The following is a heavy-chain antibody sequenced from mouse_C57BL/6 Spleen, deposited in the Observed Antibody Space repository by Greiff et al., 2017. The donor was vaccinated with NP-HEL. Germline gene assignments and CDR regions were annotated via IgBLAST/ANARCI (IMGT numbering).Heavy chain of an antibody. Sequence: QVQLQQSGAELVRPGASVKLSCTASGFNIKDDYMHWVKQRPGRGLEWIGRIDPNSGGTKYNEKFKSKATLTVDKPSSTAYMQLSSLTSEDSAVYYCANYYGSRRDWYFDVWGTGTTVTVSS. CDR3: ANYYGSRRDWYFDV. J-gene: IGHJ1*03. CDR1: GFNIKDDY. V-gene: IGHV1-72*01. CDR2: IDPNSGGT. D-gene: IGHD1-1*01.